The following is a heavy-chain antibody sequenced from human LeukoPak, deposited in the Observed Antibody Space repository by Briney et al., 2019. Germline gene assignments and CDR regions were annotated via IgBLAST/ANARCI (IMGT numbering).Heavy chain of an antibody. D-gene: IGHD7-27*01. CDR1: GFTFSSYT. CDR3: AKDGGLWVSAHWGDS. CDR2: ITTSDGNT. J-gene: IGHJ4*02. V-gene: IGHV3-23*01. Sequence: GSLRLSCAASGFTFSSYTMSWVRQAPGKGLEWVSTITTSDGNTYYADSVKGRFTVSRDNSKNTLYLQMNSLRAEDTAVYYCAKDGGLWVSAHWGDSWGRGTLVTVSS.